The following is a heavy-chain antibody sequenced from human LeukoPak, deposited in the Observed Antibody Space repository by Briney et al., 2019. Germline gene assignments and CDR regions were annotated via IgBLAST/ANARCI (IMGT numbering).Heavy chain of an antibody. D-gene: IGHD1-7*01. CDR1: GGTWSSYA. J-gene: IGHJ4*02. Sequence: SVKVSCKASGGTWSSYAISWVRQAPGQGLEWMGGIIPIFGTANYAQKFQGRVTITADESTSTAYMELSSLRSEDTAVYYCAVTQDITGTTPFDYWGQGTLVTVSS. CDR3: AVTQDITGTTPFDY. V-gene: IGHV1-69*13. CDR2: IIPIFGTA.